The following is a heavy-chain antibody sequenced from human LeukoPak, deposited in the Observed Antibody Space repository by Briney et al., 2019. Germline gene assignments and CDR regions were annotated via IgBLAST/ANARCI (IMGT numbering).Heavy chain of an antibody. Sequence: FXGYYWSWIRQPPGKGLEWIGEINHSGSTNYNPSLKSRVTISVDTSKNQFSLKLSSVTAADTAVYYCARFSCSSTSCYSPYNWFDPWGQGTLVTVSS. J-gene: IGHJ5*02. D-gene: IGHD2-2*02. CDR1: FXGYY. V-gene: IGHV4-34*01. CDR3: ARFSCSSTSCYSPYNWFDP. CDR2: INHSGST.